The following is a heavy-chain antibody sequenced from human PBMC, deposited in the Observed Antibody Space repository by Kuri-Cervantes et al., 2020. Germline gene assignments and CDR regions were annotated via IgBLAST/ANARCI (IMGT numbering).Heavy chain of an antibody. CDR3: ARDLGRRPDTFDL. J-gene: IGHJ3*01. CDR2: ISMYSDNT. V-gene: IGHV1-18*01. CDR1: GYAFINYG. Sequence: ASVKVSYKASGYAFINYGISWVRQAPGQGLEWMGWISMYSDNTYYAQKFQGRVTMTTDRSTGTFYLELRSLTSDDTAMFYCARDLGRRPDTFDLWGQGTMVTVSS.